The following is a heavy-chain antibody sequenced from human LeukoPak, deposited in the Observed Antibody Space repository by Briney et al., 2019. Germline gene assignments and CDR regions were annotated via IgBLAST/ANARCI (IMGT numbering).Heavy chain of an antibody. CDR3: ARDLPSGYSSGWDAFDI. J-gene: IGHJ3*02. CDR1: GGSISSSSYY. V-gene: IGHV4-39*07. CDR2: IYYSGST. D-gene: IGHD6-19*01. Sequence: SETLSLTCTVSGGSISSSSYYWGWIRQPPGKGLEWIGSIYYSGSTYYNPSLKSRVTISVDTSKNQFSLKLSSVTAADTAVYYCARDLPSGYSSGWDAFDIWGQGTMVTVSS.